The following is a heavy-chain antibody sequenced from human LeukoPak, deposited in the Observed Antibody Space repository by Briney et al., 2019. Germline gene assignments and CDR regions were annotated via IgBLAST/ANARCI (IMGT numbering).Heavy chain of an antibody. J-gene: IGHJ4*02. V-gene: IGHV3-49*03. CDR2: IRSKAYGGTT. Sequence: GGSLRLSCTASGFTFGDYAMSWFRQAPGKGLEWVGFIRSKAYGGTTEYAASVKGRFTISRDDSKSIAYLQMNSLKTEDTAVYYCTRDGTGRKYSYGWPLFDYWGQGTLVTVSS. CDR1: GFTFGDYA. CDR3: TRDGTGRKYSYGWPLFDY. D-gene: IGHD5-18*01.